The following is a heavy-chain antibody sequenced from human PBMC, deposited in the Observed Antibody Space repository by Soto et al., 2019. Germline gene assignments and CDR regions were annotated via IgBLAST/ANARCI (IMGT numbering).Heavy chain of an antibody. CDR2: ISYDGSNK. D-gene: IGHD3-16*02. Sequence: PVGSLRLSCAASGFTFSSYAMHWVRQAPGKGLEWVAVISYDGSNKYYADSVKGRFTISRDNSKNTLYLQMNSLRAEDTAVYYCARDLLPNVPIVYYYYGMDACGQGTTVTVPS. V-gene: IGHV3-30-3*01. J-gene: IGHJ6*02. CDR1: GFTFSSYA. CDR3: ARDLLPNVPIVYYYYGMDA.